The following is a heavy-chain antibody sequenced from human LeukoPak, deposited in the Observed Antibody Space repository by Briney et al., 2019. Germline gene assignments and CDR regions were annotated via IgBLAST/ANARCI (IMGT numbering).Heavy chain of an antibody. V-gene: IGHV3-74*01. CDR1: GFTLNGYW. J-gene: IGHJ5*02. CDR3: AKVASGSYDWFDP. D-gene: IGHD1-26*01. CDR2: INSDGSTT. Sequence: GGSLGLSCAAPGFTLNGYWMHWVRQAPGKGLVWVSRINSDGSTTSYADSVKGRFTISRDNSKNTLYLQMNSLRAEDTAVYFCAKVASGSYDWFDPWGQGTLVTVSS.